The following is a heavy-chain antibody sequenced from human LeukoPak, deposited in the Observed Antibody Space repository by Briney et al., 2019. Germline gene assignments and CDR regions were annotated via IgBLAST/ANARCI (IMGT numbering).Heavy chain of an antibody. J-gene: IGHJ4*02. D-gene: IGHD3-16*02. CDR2: ISTYNGNT. CDR1: GYTFTNYG. V-gene: IGHV1-18*01. CDR3: AREGFGLRLGELSGLFDY. Sequence: ASVKVSCKASGYTFTNYGISWVRQAPGQGLEWMGWISTYNGNTNYAQNIQGRVTMTTDTSTTTAYMELRSLRSDDTAVYYCAREGFGLRLGELSGLFDYWGQGTLVTVSS.